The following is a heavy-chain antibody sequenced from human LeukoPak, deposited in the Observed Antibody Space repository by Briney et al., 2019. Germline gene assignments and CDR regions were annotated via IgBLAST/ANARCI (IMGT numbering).Heavy chain of an antibody. D-gene: IGHD3-10*02. CDR2: IRYDGSNK. V-gene: IGHV3-30*02. J-gene: IGHJ4*02. Sequence: GGSLRLSCAASGFTFSSYGMHWVRQAPGKGLEWVAFIRYDGSNKYYADSVRGRFTISRDNSKNTLYLQMNSLRAEDTAVYYCSIVYYGRGDYWGQGTLVTVSS. CDR1: GFTFSSYG. CDR3: SIVYYGRGDY.